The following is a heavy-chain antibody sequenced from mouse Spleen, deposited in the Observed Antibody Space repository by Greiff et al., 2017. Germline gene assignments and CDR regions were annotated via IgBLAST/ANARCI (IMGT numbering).Heavy chain of an antibody. D-gene: IGHD2-1*01. J-gene: IGHJ4*01. CDR3: ARDGNYYYYAMDY. CDR1: GFTFSDYY. CDR2: INYDGSST. V-gene: IGHV5-16*01. Sequence: EVKLMESEGGLVQPGSSMKLSCTASGFTFSDYYMAWVRQVPEKGLEWVANINYDGSSTYYLDSLKSRFIISRDNAKNILYLQMSSLKSEDTATYYCARDGNYYYYAMDYWGQGTSVTVSS.